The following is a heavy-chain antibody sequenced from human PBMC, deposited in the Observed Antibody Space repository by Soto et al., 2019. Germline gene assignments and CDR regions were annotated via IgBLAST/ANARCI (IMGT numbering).Heavy chain of an antibody. CDR3: ARVEDFWSGERCAY. CDR1: GFTFSGYA. Sequence: GGSLRLSCAASGFTFSGYAMSWVRQAPGKGLEWVSAISGSGGSTYYADSVKGRFTISRDNAKNSLYLQMNSLRAEDTAVYYCARVEDFWSGERCAYWGQGTLVTVSS. J-gene: IGHJ4*02. V-gene: IGHV3-23*01. CDR2: ISGSGGST. D-gene: IGHD3-3*01.